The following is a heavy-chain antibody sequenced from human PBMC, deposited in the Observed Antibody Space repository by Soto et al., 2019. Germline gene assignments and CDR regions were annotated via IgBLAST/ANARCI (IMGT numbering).Heavy chain of an antibody. CDR3: AKVGAHDSFDY. D-gene: IGHD1-26*01. J-gene: IGHJ4*02. CDR2: ISYDGSNK. V-gene: IGHV3-30*18. CDR1: GFTFSSYG. Sequence: GGSLRLSCAASGFTFSSYGMHWVRQAPGKGLEWVAVISYDGSNKYYADSVKGRFTISRDNSKNTLYLQMNSLRAEDTAVYYCAKVGAHDSFDYWGQGTLVTVSS.